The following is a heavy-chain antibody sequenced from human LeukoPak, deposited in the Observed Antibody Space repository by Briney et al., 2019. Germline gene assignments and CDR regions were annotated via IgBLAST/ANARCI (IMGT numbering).Heavy chain of an antibody. CDR3: AREDYGDYAYYFDY. D-gene: IGHD4-17*01. V-gene: IGHV4-39*07. Sequence: SETLSLTCTVSGGSISSSSYWWGWIRQPPGKGLEWIGSIFYSGSTYYNPSLKSRVTISVDTSKNQFSLKLSSVTAADTAVYYCAREDYGDYAYYFDYWGQGTLVTVSS. CDR2: IFYSGST. CDR1: GGSISSSSYW. J-gene: IGHJ4*02.